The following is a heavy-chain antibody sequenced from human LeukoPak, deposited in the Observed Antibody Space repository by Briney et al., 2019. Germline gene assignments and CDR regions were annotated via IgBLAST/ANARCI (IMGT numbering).Heavy chain of an antibody. CDR2: ISYDGSNK. V-gene: IGHV3-30*03. D-gene: IGHD4-17*01. Sequence: GGSLRLSCAASGFTFSSYGMHWVRQAPGKGLEWVAVISYDGSNKYYADSVKGRFTISRDNSKNTLYLQMNSLRAEDTAVYYCARQLPYGVHEGLLDCRGQGTLVTVSS. CDR3: ARQLPYGVHEGLLDC. J-gene: IGHJ4*02. CDR1: GFTFSSYG.